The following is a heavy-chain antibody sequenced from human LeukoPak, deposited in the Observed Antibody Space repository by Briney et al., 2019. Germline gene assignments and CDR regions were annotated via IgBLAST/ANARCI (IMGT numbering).Heavy chain of an antibody. V-gene: IGHV3-74*01. CDR3: ARVSGSYFGNYYFDY. CDR1: GFTFSSYW. D-gene: IGHD1-26*01. Sequence: GGSLRLSCAASGFTFSSYWMHWVRQAPGKGLVWVSVINSGGSSTNYADSVKGRFTISRDNAKNTLYLQMNSLRAEDTAVYHCARVSGSYFGNYYFDYRGQGTLVTVSS. J-gene: IGHJ4*02. CDR2: INSGGSST.